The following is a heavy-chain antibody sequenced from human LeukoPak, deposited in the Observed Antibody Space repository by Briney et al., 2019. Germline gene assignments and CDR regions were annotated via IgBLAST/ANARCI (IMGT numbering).Heavy chain of an antibody. Sequence: SQTLSLTCNVSGVSVSDGRYYWTWIRQHPGKGLEWIGYKYYSGSAKYNPSRKSRLTISIDTSKNQFSLQLSSVTAADTATYYCATPYCSSISCLDVFNMWGQGTRVTVSS. CDR2: KYYSGSA. V-gene: IGHV4-31*03. D-gene: IGHD2-2*01. J-gene: IGHJ3*02. CDR1: GVSVSDGRYY. CDR3: ATPYCSSISCLDVFNM.